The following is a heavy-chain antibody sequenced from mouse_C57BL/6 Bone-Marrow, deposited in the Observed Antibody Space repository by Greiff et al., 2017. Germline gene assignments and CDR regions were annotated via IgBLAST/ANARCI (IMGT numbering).Heavy chain of an antibody. Sequence: EVQLQQSGPELVKPGASVKISCKASGYTFTDYYMNWVKQSHGQSLEWIGDINPNNGGTSYNQKFKGKATLTVDKSSSTAYMELRSLTSEDSAVXYCARAAYGSIAMDYWGQGTSVTVSS. D-gene: IGHD1-1*01. CDR1: GYTFTDYY. V-gene: IGHV1-26*01. CDR2: INPNNGGT. J-gene: IGHJ4*01. CDR3: ARAAYGSIAMDY.